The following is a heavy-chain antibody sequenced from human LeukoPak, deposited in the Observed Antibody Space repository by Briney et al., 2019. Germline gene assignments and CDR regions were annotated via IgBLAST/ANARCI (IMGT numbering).Heavy chain of an antibody. J-gene: IGHJ4*02. CDR3: AKDPGELLYRALDY. CDR2: IRYDGSNK. CDR1: GFTFTSHS. Sequence: GGSLRLSCAASGFTFTSHSMNWVRQAPGKGLEWVAFIRYDGSNKYYADSVKGRFTISRDNSKNTLYLQMNSLRAEDTAVYYCAKDPGELLYRALDYWGQGTLVTVSS. V-gene: IGHV3-30*02. D-gene: IGHD2-2*02.